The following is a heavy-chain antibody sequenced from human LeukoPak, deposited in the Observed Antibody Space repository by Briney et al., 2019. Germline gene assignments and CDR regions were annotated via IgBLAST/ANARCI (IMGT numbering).Heavy chain of an antibody. D-gene: IGHD3-3*01. Sequence: PGGSLRLSCAASGFTVSSNYMSWVRQAPGKGLEWVSVIYSGGSTYYADSVKGRFTISRDNSKNTLYLQMNSLRAEDTAVYYCASRFLEGPREGLDYWGQGTLVTVSS. V-gene: IGHV3-53*01. CDR3: ASRFLEGPREGLDY. J-gene: IGHJ4*02. CDR1: GFTVSSNY. CDR2: IYSGGST.